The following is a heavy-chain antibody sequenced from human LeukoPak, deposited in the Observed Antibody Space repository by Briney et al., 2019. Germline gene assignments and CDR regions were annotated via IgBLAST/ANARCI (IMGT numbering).Heavy chain of an antibody. CDR3: ARDRVLTGYYNVPYYFDY. D-gene: IGHD3-9*01. CDR1: GYSISSGHY. Sequence: SETLSLTCTVSGYSISSGHYWGWIRQPPGKGLEWIGSIYHSGSTYYNPSLKSRVTISVDTSKNQFSLKLSSVTAADTAVYYCARDRVLTGYYNVPYYFDYWGQGTLVTVSS. J-gene: IGHJ4*02. CDR2: IYHSGST. V-gene: IGHV4-38-2*02.